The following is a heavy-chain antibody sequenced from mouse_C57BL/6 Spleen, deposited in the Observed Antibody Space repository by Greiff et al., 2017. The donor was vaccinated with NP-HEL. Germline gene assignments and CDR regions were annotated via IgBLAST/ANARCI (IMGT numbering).Heavy chain of an antibody. D-gene: IGHD1-1*01. V-gene: IGHV5-6*01. CDR3: ARHRDYYQPYYYAMDY. CDR1: GFTFSSYG. Sequence: EVQRVESGGGLVKPGGSLKLSCAASGFTFSSYGMSWVRQTPDKRLEWVATISSGGSYTYYPDSVKGRFTISRDNAKNTLYLQMSSLKSEDTAMYYCARHRDYYQPYYYAMDYWGQGTSVTVSS. CDR2: ISSGGSYT. J-gene: IGHJ4*01.